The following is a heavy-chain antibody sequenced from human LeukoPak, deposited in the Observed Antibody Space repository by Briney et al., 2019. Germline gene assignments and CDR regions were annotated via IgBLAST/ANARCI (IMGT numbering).Heavy chain of an antibody. CDR1: GYTFTGYY. V-gene: IGHV7-4-1*02. Sequence: ASVKVSCKASGYTFTGYYMHWVRQAPGQGLEWMGWINPNTGNPTYAQGLTGRFVFSLDTSVSTAYLEITGLKVDDTAVYYCARASGIYQPWDFHYWGQGTLVTVSS. J-gene: IGHJ4*02. D-gene: IGHD2-2*01. CDR2: INPNTGNP. CDR3: ARASGIYQPWDFHY.